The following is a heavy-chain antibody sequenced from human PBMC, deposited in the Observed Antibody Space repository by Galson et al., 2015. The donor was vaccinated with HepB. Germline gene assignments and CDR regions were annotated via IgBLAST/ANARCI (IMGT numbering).Heavy chain of an antibody. CDR3: ARDRGNGYNFDY. V-gene: IGHV1-69*01. Sequence: SCKASGGTFSSYAISWVRQAPGQGLEWMGGIIPIFGTANYAQKFQGRVTITADESTSTAYMELSSLRSEDTAVYYCARDRGNGYNFDYWGQGTLVTVSS. CDR1: GGTFSSYA. D-gene: IGHD5-24*01. J-gene: IGHJ4*02. CDR2: IIPIFGTA.